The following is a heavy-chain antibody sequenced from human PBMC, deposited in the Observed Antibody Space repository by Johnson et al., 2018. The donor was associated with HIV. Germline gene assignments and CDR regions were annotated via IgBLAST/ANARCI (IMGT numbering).Heavy chain of an antibody. CDR2: IYSGGRT. J-gene: IGHJ3*02. CDR1: GFTVSSNY. D-gene: IGHD6-13*01. CDR3: ARASRSWYFAFDI. Sequence: VQLVESGGGLIQPGGSLRLSCAASGFTVSSNYMSWVRQAPGKGLEWVSVIYSGGRTYYADSVKGRFTISRDNSKNTLYLQMNSLRAEDTAVYYCARASRSWYFAFDIWGQGTMVTVSS. V-gene: IGHV3-53*01.